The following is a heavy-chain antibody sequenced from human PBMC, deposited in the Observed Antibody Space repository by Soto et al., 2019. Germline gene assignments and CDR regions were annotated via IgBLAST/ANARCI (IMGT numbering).Heavy chain of an antibody. CDR3: ARGASGFGELFPNY. Sequence: EVQLVESGGGLVQPGGSLRLSCAASGFTVSSNYMSWVRQAPGKGLEWVSVIYSGGSTYYADSVKGRFTISRDNSKNTLYLQMNCLRAEDTAVYYCARGASGFGELFPNYWGQGTLVTVSS. J-gene: IGHJ4*02. D-gene: IGHD3-10*01. CDR2: IYSGGST. V-gene: IGHV3-66*01. CDR1: GFTVSSNY.